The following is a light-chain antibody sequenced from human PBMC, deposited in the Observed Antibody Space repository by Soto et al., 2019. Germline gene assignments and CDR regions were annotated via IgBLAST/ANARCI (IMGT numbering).Light chain of an antibody. Sequence: QSALTQHPSASGSPGQSVTISCTGTSSDVGGHNYVSWYQHQPGKAPRLMIYGVTKRPSGVTDRFSGSKSGNTASLTVSGLQAEDEADYYCSSYAGAKNYVVFGGGTKRTVL. CDR1: SSDVGGHNY. J-gene: IGLJ2*01. V-gene: IGLV2-8*01. CDR2: GVT. CDR3: SSYAGAKNYVV.